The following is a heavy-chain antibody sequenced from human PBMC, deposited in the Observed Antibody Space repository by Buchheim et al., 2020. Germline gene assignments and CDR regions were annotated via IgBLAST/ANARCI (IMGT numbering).Heavy chain of an antibody. J-gene: IGHJ4*02. D-gene: IGHD6-6*01. CDR2: IKQDGSEK. V-gene: IGHV3-7*01. CDR3: ARVRSIAARPEVFDY. Sequence: EVQLVESGGGLVQPGGSLRLSCAASGFTFSSYWMSWVRQAPGKGLEWVANIKQDGSEKYYVDSVKGRFTISSDNAKNSLYLQMNSLRAEDTAVYYCARVRSIAARPEVFDYWGQGTL. CDR1: GFTFSSYW.